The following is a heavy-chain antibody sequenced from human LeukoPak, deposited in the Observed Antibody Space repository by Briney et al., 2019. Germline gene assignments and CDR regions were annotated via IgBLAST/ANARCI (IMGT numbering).Heavy chain of an antibody. CDR1: GGSFSSYY. V-gene: IGHV4-59*01. CDR2: MYHTGST. CDR3: ARVAGYTYSYYYFDY. D-gene: IGHD5-18*01. Sequence: SETLSLTCTVSGGSFSSYYWTWIRQPPGQGLEWIGYMYHTGSTNYNPSLKSRVTISVDTSKNQFSLKLTSVTAADTAVYFCARVAGYTYSYYYFDYWGQGTLVTVSS. J-gene: IGHJ4*02.